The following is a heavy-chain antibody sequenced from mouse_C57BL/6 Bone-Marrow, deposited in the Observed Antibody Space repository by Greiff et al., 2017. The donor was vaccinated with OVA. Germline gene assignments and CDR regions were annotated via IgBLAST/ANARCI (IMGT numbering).Heavy chain of an antibody. CDR3: TGKLLRSYYFDY. D-gene: IGHD1-1*01. CDR1: GFTFSNYW. J-gene: IGHJ2*01. CDR2: IRLKSDNYAT. V-gene: IGHV6-3*01. Sequence: EVKLQESGGGLVQPGGSMKLSCVASGFTFSNYWMNWVRQSPEKGLEWVAQIRLKSDNYATPYAESVKGRFTISRDDTKSIVYLQMNNLRAEDTVIYYCTGKLLRSYYFDYWGQGTTLTVSS.